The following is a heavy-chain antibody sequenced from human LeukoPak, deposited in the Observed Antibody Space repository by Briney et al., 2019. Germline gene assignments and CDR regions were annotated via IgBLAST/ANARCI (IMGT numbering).Heavy chain of an antibody. CDR3: ARHRDRGYGGNSADY. Sequence: GESLKISCKSSGYTFTTYWISWVRQMPGKGLEWMGRIDPSDSYTNYRPSFQGHVTVSADKSISTAYLQWSSLKASDTAIYYCARHRDRGYGGNSADYWGQGTLVTVSS. CDR1: GYTFTTYW. D-gene: IGHD4-23*01. CDR2: IDPSDSYT. J-gene: IGHJ4*02. V-gene: IGHV5-10-1*01.